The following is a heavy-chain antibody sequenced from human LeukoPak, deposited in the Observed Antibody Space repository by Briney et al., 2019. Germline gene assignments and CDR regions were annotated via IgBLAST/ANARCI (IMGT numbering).Heavy chain of an antibody. CDR1: GFTFDDYT. Sequence: GGSLRLSCAASGFTFDDYTMHWVRQAPGKGLEWVSLISWDGGSTYYADSVKGRFTISRDNSKNSLYLQMNSLRTEDTALYYCAKDSGPGHYYYYMDVWGKGTTGTVSS. J-gene: IGHJ6*03. CDR3: AKDSGPGHYYYYMDV. V-gene: IGHV3-43*01. CDR2: ISWDGGST. D-gene: IGHD3-10*01.